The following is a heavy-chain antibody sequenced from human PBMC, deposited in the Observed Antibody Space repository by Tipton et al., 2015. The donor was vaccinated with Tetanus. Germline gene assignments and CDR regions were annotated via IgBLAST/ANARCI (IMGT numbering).Heavy chain of an antibody. Sequence: TLSLTCTVSGDSMTKYYWSWVRQPPGKGLEWISYIFHSGSTNYNPSLKSRVTISMDTSKNQISLELTSVTAADTAVYFCARKLADYNGGGMDVWGPGTTVTVSS. J-gene: IGHJ6*02. V-gene: IGHV4-59*01. CDR1: GDSMTKYY. CDR2: IFHSGST. D-gene: IGHD5-12*01. CDR3: ARKLADYNGGGMDV.